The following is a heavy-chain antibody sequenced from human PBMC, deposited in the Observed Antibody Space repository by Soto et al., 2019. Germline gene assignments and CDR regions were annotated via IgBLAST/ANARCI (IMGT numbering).Heavy chain of an antibody. D-gene: IGHD3-10*01. V-gene: IGHV3-23*01. CDR2: ISGSGGST. Sequence: GGSLRLSCAASGFTFISYAMSWVRQAPGKGLEWVSAISGSGGSTYYADSVKGRFTISRDNSKNTLYLQMNSLRAEDTAVYYCAKDQELLWFGELFTVGYYYGMDVWGQGTTVTVSS. CDR3: AKDQELLWFGELFTVGYYYGMDV. CDR1: GFTFISYA. J-gene: IGHJ6*02.